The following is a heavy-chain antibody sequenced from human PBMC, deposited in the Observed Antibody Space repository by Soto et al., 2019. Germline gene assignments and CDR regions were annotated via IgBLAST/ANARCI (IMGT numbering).Heavy chain of an antibody. D-gene: IGHD3-22*01. V-gene: IGHV4-38-2*01. J-gene: IGHJ5*02. CDR1: GYSISSGYY. CDR3: ARQYDSSGYYRYNWFDP. CDR2: IYHSGST. Sequence: PSETLSLTCAVSGYSISSGYYWGWIRQPPGKGLEWIGSIYHSGSTYYNPSLKSRVTISVDTSKNQFSLKLSSVTAADTAVYYCARQYDSSGYYRYNWFDPWGQGTLVTVSS.